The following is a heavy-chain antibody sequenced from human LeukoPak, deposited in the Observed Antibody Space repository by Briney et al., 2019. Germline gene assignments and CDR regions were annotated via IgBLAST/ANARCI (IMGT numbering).Heavy chain of an antibody. CDR2: IRAYNGST. CDR3: ARDRRGEVGFYDFWSGYQNNWFDP. CDR1: GDTFTGYY. D-gene: IGHD3-3*01. Sequence: GASVKVSCTASGDTFTGYYMHWVRHAPGQGREWMGWIRAYNGSTNYAQKLQGRVTMTTDTSTSTAYMELRSLRSDDTAVYYCARDRRGEVGFYDFWSGYQNNWFDPWGQGTLVTVSS. V-gene: IGHV1-18*04. J-gene: IGHJ5*02.